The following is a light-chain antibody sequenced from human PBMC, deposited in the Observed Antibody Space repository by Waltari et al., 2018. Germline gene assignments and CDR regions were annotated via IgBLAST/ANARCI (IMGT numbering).Light chain of an antibody. CDR1: STNNGAGHD. V-gene: IGLV1-40*01. CDR2: GNN. CDR3: QSFDTSLSGGVV. J-gene: IGLJ2*01. Sequence: QSVLTQPPSVSGAPGQRVTISCTGSSTNNGAGHDVHWYQDFPGAAPKLLIYGNNNRPSGVPDRFSGSKSGTSASLAITGLQAEDEAHYYCQSFDTSLSGGVVFGGGTKVTVL.